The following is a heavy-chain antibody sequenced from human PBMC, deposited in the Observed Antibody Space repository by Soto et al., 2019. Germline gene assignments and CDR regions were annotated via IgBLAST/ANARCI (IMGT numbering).Heavy chain of an antibody. CDR2: INPSGGGT. CDR3: TRVTGRGFGLPDS. J-gene: IGHJ5*01. Sequence: QVQLVQSGAEVRKPGASVKVSCKASGYTFTNDNIHWVRQAPGQGLEWMGLINPSGGGTRYAQKFQGRVTLTRDTSTSTVYMELTSLRSDDTAVYYCTRVTGRGFGLPDSWGQGTLVTVSS. D-gene: IGHD3-10*01. CDR1: GYTFTNDN. V-gene: IGHV1-46*03.